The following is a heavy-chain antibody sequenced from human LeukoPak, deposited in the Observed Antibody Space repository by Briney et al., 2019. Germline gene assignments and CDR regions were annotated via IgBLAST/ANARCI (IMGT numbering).Heavy chain of an antibody. CDR2: INPNSGDT. CDR1: GYTFTGYY. CDR3: ARGDYYGSPKVVAA. Sequence: ASVKVSCKTSGYTFTGYYMHWVRQAPGQGLEWMGWINPNSGDTNYAQKFQDRVTMTRDTSISTAYIELNLLRSDDTAVYYCARGDYYGSPKVVAAWGQGTLVTVSS. J-gene: IGHJ5*02. D-gene: IGHD3-10*01. V-gene: IGHV1-2*02.